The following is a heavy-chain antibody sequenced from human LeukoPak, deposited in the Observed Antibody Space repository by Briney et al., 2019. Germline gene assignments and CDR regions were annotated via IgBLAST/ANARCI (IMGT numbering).Heavy chain of an antibody. CDR1: GDSW. D-gene: IGHD3-10*01. CDR2: IKTDGSST. Sequence: GGSLRLSCAGSGDSWMHWVRQVPGKGLVWVSRIKTDGSSTSYADSVKGRFTVSNDNAENTLYLQMNSLRAEDTAVYYCARGDGVIMKYWGQGTLVTVSS. CDR3: ARGDGVIMKY. V-gene: IGHV3-74*01. J-gene: IGHJ4*02.